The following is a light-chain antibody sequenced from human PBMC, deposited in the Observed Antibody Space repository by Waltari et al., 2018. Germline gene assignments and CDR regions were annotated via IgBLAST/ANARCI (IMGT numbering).Light chain of an antibody. J-gene: IGLJ2*01. CDR1: SSDVGNYKR. CDR3: SSYAGSSKGV. V-gene: IGLV2-23*02. Sequence: QSALTQPASVPGSPGQSITISCTGTSSDVGNYKRVSWYQQHPGKAPKLMIYAVTKRPSGISGRFAGSKSGDMASLTISGLRPGDEAEYFCSSYAGSSKGVFGGGTKVTVL. CDR2: AVT.